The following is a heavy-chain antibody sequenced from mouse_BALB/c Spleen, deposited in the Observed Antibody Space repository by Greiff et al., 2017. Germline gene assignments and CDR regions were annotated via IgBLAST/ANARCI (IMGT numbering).Heavy chain of an antibody. CDR2: IYPGNGDT. Sequence: QSGAELVKPGASVKLSCTASGFNIKDTYMHWVKQTPGQGLEWIGAIYPGNGDTSYNQKFKGKATLTADKSSSTAYMQLSSLTSEDSAVYYCARGITTAYWYFDVWGAGTTVTVSS. V-gene: IGHV1-12*01. J-gene: IGHJ1*01. CDR3: ARGITTAYWYFDV. D-gene: IGHD1-1*01. CDR1: GFNIKDTY.